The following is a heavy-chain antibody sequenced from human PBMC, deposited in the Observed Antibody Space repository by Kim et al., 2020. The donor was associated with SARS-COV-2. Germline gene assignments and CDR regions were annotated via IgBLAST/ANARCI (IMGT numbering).Heavy chain of an antibody. V-gene: IGHV4-39*07. D-gene: IGHD1-26*01. J-gene: IGHJ4*02. CDR1: GGSITSTSYY. CDR3: ARERLDTGSYHFDN. CDR2: MYHGGST. Sequence: SETLSLTCTVSGGSITSTSYYCGWIRQPPGEGLEWIGSMYHGGSTYYNPSLKSRVTMSVDTSRNQFSLKLTSVTAADTAVYYCARERLDTGSYHFDNWGQGTLVTVSS.